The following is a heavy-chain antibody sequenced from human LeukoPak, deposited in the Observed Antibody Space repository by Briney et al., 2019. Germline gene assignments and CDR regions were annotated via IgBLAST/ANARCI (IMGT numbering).Heavy chain of an antibody. V-gene: IGHV1-69*05. CDR3: ARDLHLYGDVYYFDY. CDR2: IIPIFGTA. CDR1: GGTFSSYA. Sequence: ASVKASCKASGGTFSSYAIGWVRQAPGQGLEWMGRIIPIFGTANYAQKFQGRVTITTDESTSTAYMELSSLRSEDTAVYYCARDLHLYGDVYYFDYWGQGTLVTVSS. D-gene: IGHD4-17*01. J-gene: IGHJ4*02.